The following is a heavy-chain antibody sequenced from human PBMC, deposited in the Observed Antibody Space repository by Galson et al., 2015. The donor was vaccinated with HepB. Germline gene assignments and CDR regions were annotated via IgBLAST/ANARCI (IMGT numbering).Heavy chain of an antibody. CDR2: IIPILGIA. CDR3: ARDAKAVAGTKTPHYYYGMDVWGQGEYYYCSGSYLD. Sequence: SVKVSCKASGGTFSSYTISWVRQAPGQGLEWMGRIIPILGIANYAQKFQGRVTITADKSTSTAYMELSSLRSEGTAVYYCARDAKAVAGTKTPHYYYGMDVWGQGEYYYCSGSYLDWGQGTLVTVSS. J-gene: IGHJ4*02. CDR1: GGTFSSYT. V-gene: IGHV1-69*04. D-gene: IGHD3-10*01.